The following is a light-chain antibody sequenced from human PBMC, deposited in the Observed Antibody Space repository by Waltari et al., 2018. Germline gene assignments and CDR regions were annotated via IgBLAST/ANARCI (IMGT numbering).Light chain of an antibody. CDR2: KAS. J-gene: IGKJ1*01. Sequence: DIQMTQSPSTLSASVGDRVTVTCWASQSISSWLAWYQQKPGKAPKLLIYKASTLESGVPSRFSGSGSGTEFTLTISSLQPEDFATYYCQQYNTYSRTFGQGTKVEIK. V-gene: IGKV1-5*03. CDR1: QSISSW. CDR3: QQYNTYSRT.